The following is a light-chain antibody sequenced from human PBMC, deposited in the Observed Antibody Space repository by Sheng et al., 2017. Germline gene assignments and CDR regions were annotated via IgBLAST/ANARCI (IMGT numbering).Light chain of an antibody. CDR2: GTS. Sequence: EVVLTQSPGTLSLSPGERATLSCRASQVVSSSFLGWYQQKPGQAPRLLIYGTSSRATGIPDRFSGSGSGTDFTLTISRLEPEDFAVYYCQQYGSSPQTFGQGTKVEIK. J-gene: IGKJ1*01. CDR3: QQYGSSPQT. V-gene: IGKV3-20*01. CDR1: QVVSSSF.